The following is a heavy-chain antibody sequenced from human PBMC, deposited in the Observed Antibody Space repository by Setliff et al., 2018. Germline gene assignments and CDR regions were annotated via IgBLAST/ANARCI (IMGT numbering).Heavy chain of an antibody. V-gene: IGHV7-4-1*02. Sequence: ASVKVSCKASGHTFTTYAISWMRQAPGQGLEWMGWINTNTGNPSYAQGFTGRFVFSLDTSVSTAYLQISSLKAEDTALYYCARASRFGTIKYRGDYYMGVWGKGTTVTVSS. D-gene: IGHD3-10*01. CDR3: ARASRFGTIKYRGDYYMGV. CDR2: INTNTGNP. J-gene: IGHJ6*03. CDR1: GHTFTTYA.